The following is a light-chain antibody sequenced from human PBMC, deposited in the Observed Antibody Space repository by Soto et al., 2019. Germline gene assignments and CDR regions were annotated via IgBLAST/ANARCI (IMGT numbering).Light chain of an antibody. J-gene: IGKJ4*01. Sequence: EIVLTQSPATLSLSPGERATLSCRASQSVSSYLAWYQQKPGQAPRLLIYDASNRATGIPARFSGSGSGTDFTLTIIILEPEDFAVYYCQQRSNWTPGLTFGGGTKVEIK. CDR1: QSVSSY. CDR3: QQRSNWTPGLT. CDR2: DAS. V-gene: IGKV3-11*01.